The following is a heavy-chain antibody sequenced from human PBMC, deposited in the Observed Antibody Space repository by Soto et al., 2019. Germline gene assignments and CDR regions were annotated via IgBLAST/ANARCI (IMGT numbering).Heavy chain of an antibody. CDR3: ARAYGTRDGYESDTFDI. D-gene: IGHD5-12*01. CDR2: IIPILGIV. V-gene: IGHV1-69*02. Sequence: QVQLVQSGAEVKKPGSSVKVSCKASGGTFSSYTINWVRQAPGQGLEWMGRIIPILGIVNYAQKFQGRVTITADKSTSTAYMELSSLRSEDTAVYYCARAYGTRDGYESDTFDIWGQGTMVTVSS. CDR1: GGTFSSYT. J-gene: IGHJ3*02.